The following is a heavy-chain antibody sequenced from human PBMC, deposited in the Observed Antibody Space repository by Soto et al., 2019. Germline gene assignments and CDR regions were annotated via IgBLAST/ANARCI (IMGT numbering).Heavy chain of an antibody. V-gene: IGHV1-2*04. CDR2: INPNSGGT. D-gene: IGHD4-17*01. J-gene: IGHJ4*02. CDR1: GYTFTGYY. CDR3: ASSMTTVTHFDY. Sequence: ASVKVSCKASGYTFTGYYMHWVRQAPGQGLEWMGWINPNSGGTNYAQKFQGWVTMTRDTSISTAYMELSRLRPDDTAVYYCASSMTTVTHFDYWGQGTLVTVSS.